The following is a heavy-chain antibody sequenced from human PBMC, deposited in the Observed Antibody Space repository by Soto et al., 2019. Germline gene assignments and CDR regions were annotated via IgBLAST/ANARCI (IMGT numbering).Heavy chain of an antibody. Sequence: SVKVSCKASGGTFSSYAISWVRQAPGQGLEWMGGIIPIFGTANYAQKFQGRVTITADESTSTAYMELSSLRSEDTAVYYCASEKALDYYYYGMDVWGQGTTVTVSS. D-gene: IGHD3-3*02. CDR3: ASEKALDYYYYGMDV. CDR2: IIPIFGTA. CDR1: GGTFSSYA. V-gene: IGHV1-69*13. J-gene: IGHJ6*02.